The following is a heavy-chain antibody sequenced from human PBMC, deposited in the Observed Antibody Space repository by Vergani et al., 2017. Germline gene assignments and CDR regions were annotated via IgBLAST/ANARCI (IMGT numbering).Heavy chain of an antibody. CDR3: AKVGDYYYYMDV. V-gene: IGHV3-23*01. CDR2: ISARYPST. CDR1: GFTFSACP. Sequence: EVQLLQSGGGVIQPGGSVRLSCAASGFTFSACPMTWVRQAPGKGLEWVSAISARYPSTYYADSVKGRFTISRDNSKNMLYLQMNSLRAEDTAVYYCAKVGDYYYYMDVWGKGTTVTVSS. D-gene: IGHD3-16*01. J-gene: IGHJ6*03.